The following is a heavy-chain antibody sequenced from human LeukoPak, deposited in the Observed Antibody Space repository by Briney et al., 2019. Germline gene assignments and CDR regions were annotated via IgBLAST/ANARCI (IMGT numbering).Heavy chain of an antibody. CDR1: GGVIRSYY. D-gene: IGHD6-13*01. J-gene: IGHJ3*02. CDR2: IYYNGST. Sequence: SETLSLTCTVSGGVIRSYYWSWIRQPPGKGLEWIGYIYYNGSTNYNPSLKSRVTISVDTSKNHFSLKLSSVTAADTAVYYCARGSIAAAAGPTDAFGIWGQGTMVTVSS. V-gene: IGHV4-59*12. CDR3: ARGSIAAAAGPTDAFGI.